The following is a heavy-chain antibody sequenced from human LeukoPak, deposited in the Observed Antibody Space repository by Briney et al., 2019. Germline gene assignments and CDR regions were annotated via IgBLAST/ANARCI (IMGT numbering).Heavy chain of an antibody. Sequence: GESLKISCKGSGYRFTNYWIGWVRQMPGKGLEWMGIIYPGDSDTRYSPSFQGQVTISADKSISTAYLQWSSLKASDTAMYYCARWYSAGLDSGWYLDYWGQGTLVTVSS. D-gene: IGHD5-12*01. CDR1: GYRFTNYW. J-gene: IGHJ4*02. CDR2: IYPGDSDT. CDR3: ARWYSAGLDSGWYLDY. V-gene: IGHV5-51*01.